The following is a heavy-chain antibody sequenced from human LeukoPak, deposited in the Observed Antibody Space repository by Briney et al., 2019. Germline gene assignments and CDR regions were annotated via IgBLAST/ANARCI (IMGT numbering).Heavy chain of an antibody. CDR3: ARVMYQGAFDI. V-gene: IGHV1-69*06. J-gene: IGHJ3*02. CDR2: IIPIFGTA. Sequence: ASVKVSCKASGGTFSSYAISWVRQAPGQGLEWMGGIIPIFGTANYAQKFQGRVTITADKSTSTAYMELSSLRSEDTAVYYCARVMYQGAFDIWGQGTMVTVSS. CDR1: GGTFSSYA. D-gene: IGHD2-2*01.